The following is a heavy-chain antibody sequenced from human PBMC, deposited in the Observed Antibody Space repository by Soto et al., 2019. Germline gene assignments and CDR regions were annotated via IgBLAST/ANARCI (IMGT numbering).Heavy chain of an antibody. J-gene: IGHJ6*02. V-gene: IGHV1-69*06. Sequence: QVQLVQSGAEVKKPGSSVKVSCKASGGTFSSYAISWVRQAPGQGLEWMGGIIPIFGTANYAQKFQGRVTITADKSTSTAYMELSSLRSEDTAVYYCASVTAVGAAAGYYYYGMDVWGQGTTVTVSS. CDR1: GGTFSSYA. D-gene: IGHD6-13*01. CDR2: IIPIFGTA. CDR3: ASVTAVGAAAGYYYYGMDV.